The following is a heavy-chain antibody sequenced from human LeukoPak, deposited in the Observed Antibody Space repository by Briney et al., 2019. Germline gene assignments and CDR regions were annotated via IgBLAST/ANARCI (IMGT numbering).Heavy chain of an antibody. CDR1: GFTFSSYA. Sequence: GGSLRLSCAASGFTFSSYAMHWVRQAPGKGLEWVAVISYDGSNKYYADSVKGRFTISRDNSKNTLYLQMNSLRAGDTAVYYCARGDKLVGDYYYYYGMDVWGQGTTVTVSS. V-gene: IGHV3-30-3*01. D-gene: IGHD6-13*01. CDR2: ISYDGSNK. CDR3: ARGDKLVGDYYYYYGMDV. J-gene: IGHJ6*02.